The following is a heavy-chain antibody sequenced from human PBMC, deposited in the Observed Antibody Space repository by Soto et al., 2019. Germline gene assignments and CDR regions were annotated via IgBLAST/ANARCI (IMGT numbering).Heavy chain of an antibody. J-gene: IGHJ6*02. CDR1: GFTFSSYS. CDR3: ARDERNGGNPYGSYYYYCGMDV. D-gene: IGHD2-15*01. Sequence: PGGSLRLSCAASGFTFSSYSMNWVRQAPGKGLEWVSSISSSSSYIYYADSVKGRFTISRDNAKNSLYLQMNSLRAEDTAVYYCARDERNGGNPYGSYYYYCGMDVWGQGTTVTVSS. V-gene: IGHV3-21*01. CDR2: ISSSSSYI.